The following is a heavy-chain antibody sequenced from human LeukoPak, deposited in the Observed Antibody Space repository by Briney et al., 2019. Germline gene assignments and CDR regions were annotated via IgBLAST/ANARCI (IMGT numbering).Heavy chain of an antibody. Sequence: SQTLSLTCAISGDSVSSNSAAWHWIRQSPSRGLEWLGRTYYRSKWYNEYAVSVKSRITINPDTSKSQFSLQLNSMIPEDTAVYYCASQGALGHIDSWGQGTLVTVSS. CDR3: ASQGALGHIDS. J-gene: IGHJ4*02. CDR1: GDSVSSNSAA. CDR2: TYYRSKWYN. V-gene: IGHV6-1*01.